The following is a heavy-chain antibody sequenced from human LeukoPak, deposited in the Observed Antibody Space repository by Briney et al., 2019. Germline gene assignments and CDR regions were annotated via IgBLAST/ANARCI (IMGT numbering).Heavy chain of an antibody. J-gene: IGHJ4*02. V-gene: IGHV3-30*01. CDR1: GFTFSSYS. CDR3: TRVRLPSRISLPHFDY. CDR2: LSYDGTSK. Sequence: PGSSLRLSCSVSGFTFSSYSIHWVRQAPGKGLEWVAALSYDGTSKYFADSVKGRFAISRDISQNTLYLQLNNLTAEDTAVYYCTRVRLPSRISLPHFDYWGQGTLVTVSS. D-gene: IGHD2-15*01.